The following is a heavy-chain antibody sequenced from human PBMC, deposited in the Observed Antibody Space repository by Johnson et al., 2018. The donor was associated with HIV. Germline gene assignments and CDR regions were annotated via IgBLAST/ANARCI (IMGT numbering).Heavy chain of an antibody. J-gene: IGHJ3*01. CDR3: VKGFRRYLKFGGGLLDAFDL. CDR2: IGTAGDT. CDR1: GFTFDDYA. D-gene: IGHD3-9*01. V-gene: IGHV3-9*01. Sequence: VQLVESGGGLVQPGRSLRLSCAASGFTFDDYAMHWVRQAPGKGLEWVSGIGTAGDTYYPGSVKGRFTISRENAKNSLYLQMNSLRPEDTAFYHCVKGFRRYLKFGGGLLDAFDLWGQGTMVTVSS.